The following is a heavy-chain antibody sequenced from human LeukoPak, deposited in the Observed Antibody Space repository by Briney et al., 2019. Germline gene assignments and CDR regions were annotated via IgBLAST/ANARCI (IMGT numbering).Heavy chain of an antibody. CDR3: ARDGGTVNFDY. CDR2: ISYDGSNK. Sequence: GGSLRLSCAASGFTFSSYAMHWVRQAPGKGLEWVAVISYDGSNKYYADSVKGRFTISRDNFKNTLYLQMNSLRAENTAVYYCARDGGTVNFDYWGQGTLVTVSS. V-gene: IGHV3-30-3*01. CDR1: GFTFSSYA. D-gene: IGHD4-17*01. J-gene: IGHJ4*02.